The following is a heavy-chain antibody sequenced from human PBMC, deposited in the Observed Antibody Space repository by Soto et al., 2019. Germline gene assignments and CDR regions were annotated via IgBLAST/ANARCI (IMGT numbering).Heavy chain of an antibody. D-gene: IGHD2-21*02. CDR2: IYYSGST. CDR1: GGSISSGGYY. CDR3: AGQVTAMLFYFDD. J-gene: IGHJ4*02. V-gene: IGHV4-31*03. Sequence: QGQLQESGPGLVKPSQTLSLTCTVSGGSISSGGYYWRGIRQLTWKGLEWFGSIYYSGSTYYNPSLTSRVITSVDTYKNQYSQKLSSVTDEDTAVYYWAGQVTAMLFYFDDWGQGTLVTVSS.